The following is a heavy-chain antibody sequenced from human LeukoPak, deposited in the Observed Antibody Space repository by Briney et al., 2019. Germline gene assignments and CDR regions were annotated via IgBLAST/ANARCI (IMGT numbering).Heavy chain of an antibody. CDR1: GFTFSSYA. Sequence: GGSLRPSCAASGFTFSSYAMSWVRQAPGKGLEWVSSISNSGGRTFYTDSVKGRFTISRDNSKITLYLQMNSLRAEDTAVYYCAKSYNGYESKPDYWGQGTLVTVSS. J-gene: IGHJ4*02. CDR2: ISNSGGRT. V-gene: IGHV3-23*01. D-gene: IGHD5-12*01. CDR3: AKSYNGYESKPDY.